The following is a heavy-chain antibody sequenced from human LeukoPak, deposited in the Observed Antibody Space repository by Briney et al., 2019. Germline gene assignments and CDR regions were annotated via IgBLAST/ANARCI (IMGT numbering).Heavy chain of an antibody. J-gene: IGHJ3*02. Sequence: PGGSLRLSCAASGFTFSSYAMSCVRQAPGKGLEWVSGISASGGSIYYADSVKGRFTISRDNSKNTLYLQMNSLRAEDTAVYYCVKISLVPTWYRGASDIWGRGTMVTVSS. CDR3: VKISLVPTWYRGASDI. CDR1: GFTFSSYA. D-gene: IGHD6-13*01. V-gene: IGHV3-23*01. CDR2: ISASGGSI.